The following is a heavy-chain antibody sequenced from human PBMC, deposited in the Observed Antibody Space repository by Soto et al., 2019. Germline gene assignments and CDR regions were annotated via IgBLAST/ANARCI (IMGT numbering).Heavy chain of an antibody. D-gene: IGHD5-18*01. Sequence: QVQVVQSGAEAKKPGSSVKVSCKVSGGIFTNNAISWVRQAPGQGLEWLGGVIPLFDTAYYAQIFRGRLRISADAATTTAYMELSGLTSADTAVYFCATGGHNDGYNFYHGMDVWGQGTTVTVS. CDR1: GGIFTNNA. J-gene: IGHJ6*02. V-gene: IGHV1-69*01. CDR2: VIPLFDTA. CDR3: ATGGHNDGYNFYHGMDV.